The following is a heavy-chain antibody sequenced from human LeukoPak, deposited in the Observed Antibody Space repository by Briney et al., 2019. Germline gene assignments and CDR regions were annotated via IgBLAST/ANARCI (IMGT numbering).Heavy chain of an antibody. Sequence: PGGSLRLSCAACGFTFSGSGVHWVRQAPGKGLEWVALIRYDGSNKYYTDSVKGRFTISRDNSKNTLYLQMDSLRAEDTAVYYCARDYDFWSGYYSPTRGYFGYWGQGTLVTVSS. CDR1: GFTFSGSG. V-gene: IGHV3-30*02. J-gene: IGHJ4*02. CDR2: IRYDGSNK. D-gene: IGHD3-3*01. CDR3: ARDYDFWSGYYSPTRGYFGY.